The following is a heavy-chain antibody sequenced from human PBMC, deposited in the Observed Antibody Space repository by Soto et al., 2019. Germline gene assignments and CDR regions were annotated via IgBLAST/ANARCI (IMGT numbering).Heavy chain of an antibody. V-gene: IGHV1-69*13. CDR2: IIPIFGTA. D-gene: IGHD3-3*01. CDR1: GGTFSSYA. J-gene: IGHJ6*02. Sequence: GASVKVSCKASGGTFSSYAISWVRQAPGQGLEWMGGIIPIFGTANYAQKFQGRVTITADESTSTAYMELSSLRSEDTAVYYCATIFGVGIIHSGYYGMDVWGQGTTVTVSS. CDR3: ATIFGVGIIHSGYYGMDV.